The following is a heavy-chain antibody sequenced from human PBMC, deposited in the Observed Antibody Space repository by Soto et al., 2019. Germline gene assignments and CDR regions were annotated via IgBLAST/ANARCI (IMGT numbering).Heavy chain of an antibody. V-gene: IGHV4-59*01. CDR2: IFYSWIT. Sequence: SETLSLTCTVSGGSISSYYWSWIRQPTGKGLEWIGYIFYSWITNSNPSLKSPLPISIDTSMNQFSLKLSSVTAADKAVYYCARGGGHRGYYYYYYMYVWGRGTTVTVSS. CDR1: GGSISSYY. CDR3: ARGGGHRGYYYYYYMYV. J-gene: IGHJ6*03.